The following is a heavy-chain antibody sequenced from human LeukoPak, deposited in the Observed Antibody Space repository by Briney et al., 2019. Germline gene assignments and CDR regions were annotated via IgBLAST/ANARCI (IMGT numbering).Heavy chain of an antibody. CDR1: GFTFGSYG. V-gene: IGHV3-30*18. J-gene: IGHJ4*02. CDR2: ISYDGSNK. Sequence: GGSLRLSCAASGFTFGSYGMHWVRQAPGKGLEWVAVISYDGSNKYYADSVKGRFTISRDNSKNTLYLQMNSLRAEDTAVYYCAKAASIGFVVVPANGLDYWGQGTLVTVSS. D-gene: IGHD2-2*01. CDR3: AKAASIGFVVVPANGLDY.